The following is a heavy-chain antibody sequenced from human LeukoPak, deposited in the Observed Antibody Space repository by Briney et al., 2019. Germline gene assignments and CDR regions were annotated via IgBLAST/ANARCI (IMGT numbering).Heavy chain of an antibody. V-gene: IGHV1-69*05. CDR3: ARDGYYDSSGFDY. CDR1: GGTFSSYA. CDR2: INPSFGTA. J-gene: IGHJ4*02. D-gene: IGHD3-22*01. Sequence: EASVTVSCKASGGTFSSYAISWVRQAPGQGLEWMGRINPSFGTANYAQKFQGRVTITTDESTSTAYMELNSLRSEDTAVYYCARDGYYDSSGFDYWGQGTLVTASS.